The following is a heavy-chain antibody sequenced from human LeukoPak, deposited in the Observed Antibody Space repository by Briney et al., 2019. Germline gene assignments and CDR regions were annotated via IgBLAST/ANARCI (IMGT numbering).Heavy chain of an antibody. Sequence: GGSLRLSCAASGFTFSSYWMSWVRQAPGKGLEWVANIKQDGSEKYYVDSVKGRFTISRDNAKNPLYLQMNSLRAEDTAVYYCARARKTKQTNSNYDYWGQGTLVTVSS. CDR1: GFTFSSYW. CDR3: ARARKTKQTNSNYDY. V-gene: IGHV3-7*01. CDR2: IKQDGSEK. D-gene: IGHD4-11*01. J-gene: IGHJ4*02.